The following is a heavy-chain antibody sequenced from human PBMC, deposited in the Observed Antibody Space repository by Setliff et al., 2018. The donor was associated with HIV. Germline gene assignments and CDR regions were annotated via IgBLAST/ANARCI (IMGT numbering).Heavy chain of an antibody. CDR2: LYYGGST. CDR1: GDSISTSNSY. J-gene: IGHJ3*02. Sequence: PSETLSLTCTVSGDSISTSNSYWGWVRQPPGKGLEWIGSLYYGGSTYYNPSLKRRVTISVDTSKNHFSLKLSSVTAADTAVYYCARHQVIPTVIGAFDIWGQGTVVTVSS. CDR3: ARHQVIPTVIGAFDI. D-gene: IGHD3-16*02. V-gene: IGHV4-39*01.